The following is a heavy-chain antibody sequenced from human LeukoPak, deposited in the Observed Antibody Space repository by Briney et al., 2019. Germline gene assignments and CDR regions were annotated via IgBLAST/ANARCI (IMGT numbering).Heavy chain of an antibody. V-gene: IGHV1-69*04. CDR2: IIPILGIA. CDR1: GGTFSSYA. D-gene: IGHD1-26*01. J-gene: IGHJ3*02. CDR3: ASSGELFDAFGI. Sequence: ASVKVSCKASGGTFSSYAISWVRQAPGQGLEWMGRIIPILGIANYAQKFQGRVTITADKSTSTAYMELSSLRSEDTAVYYCASSGELFDAFGIWGQGTMVTVSS.